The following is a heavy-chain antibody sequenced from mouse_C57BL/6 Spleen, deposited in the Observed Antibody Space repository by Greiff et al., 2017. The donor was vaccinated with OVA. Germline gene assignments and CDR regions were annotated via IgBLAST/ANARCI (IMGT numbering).Heavy chain of an antibody. D-gene: IGHD4-1*01. J-gene: IGHJ2*01. Sequence: EVKLMESGPGLVKPSQSLSLTCPVTGYSITSGYYWNWIRQFPGNKLEWMGYISYDGSNNYNPSLKNRISITRDTSKNQFFLKLNSVTTEDTATYYCARELETWGQGTTLTVSS. CDR3: ARELET. CDR1: GYSITSGYY. CDR2: ISYDGSN. V-gene: IGHV3-6*01.